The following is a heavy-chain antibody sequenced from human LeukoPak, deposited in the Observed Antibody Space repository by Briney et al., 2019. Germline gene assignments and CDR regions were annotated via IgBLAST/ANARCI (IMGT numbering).Heavy chain of an antibody. CDR1: GFTFSSYG. Sequence: PGGSLRLSCAASGFTFSSYGMHWVRQAPGKGLEWVAVIWYDGSNKYYADSVKGRFTISRDNSKNTLYLQMNSLRAEDTAVYYCARGRLLFDTETQTRRSYYFDYWGQGTLVTVSS. CDR2: IWYDGSNK. D-gene: IGHD2/OR15-2a*01. J-gene: IGHJ4*02. V-gene: IGHV3-33*01. CDR3: ARGRLLFDTETQTRRSYYFDY.